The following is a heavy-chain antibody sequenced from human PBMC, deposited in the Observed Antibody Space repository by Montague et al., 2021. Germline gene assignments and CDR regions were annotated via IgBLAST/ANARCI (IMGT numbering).Heavy chain of an antibody. CDR1: GASMNTYN. V-gene: IGHV4-59*01. D-gene: IGHD1-26*01. J-gene: IGHJ3*01. CDR2: IYSSGNT. CDR3: AREWGGCEF. Sequence: SETLSLTCTVSGASMNTYNWNWIRQPPGKGLEWIGYIYSSGNTDYNPSLKSRVTISVDTSRNQFSLEVSFVTAADTAMYYCAREWGGCEFWGHGTMVTVSS.